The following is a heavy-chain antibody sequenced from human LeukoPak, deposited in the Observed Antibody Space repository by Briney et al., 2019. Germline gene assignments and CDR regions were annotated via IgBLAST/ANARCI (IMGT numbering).Heavy chain of an antibody. D-gene: IGHD4-23*01. CDR1: GFTFGDYA. CDR2: IRSKGYGGTT. CDR3: TRDLEDYGGKGLWAYNWFDP. Sequence: PGGSLRLSCTASGFTFGDYAMSWFRQAPGKGLEWVGYIRSKGYGGTTEYAASVKGRFSVSRDDSKRIAYLQMNSLKTEDTAVYYCTRDLEDYGGKGLWAYNWFDPWGQGTLVTVSS. J-gene: IGHJ5*02. V-gene: IGHV3-49*03.